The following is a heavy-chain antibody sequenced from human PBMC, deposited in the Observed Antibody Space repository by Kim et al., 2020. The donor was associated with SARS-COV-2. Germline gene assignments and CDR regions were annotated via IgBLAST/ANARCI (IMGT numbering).Heavy chain of an antibody. J-gene: IGHJ6*02. D-gene: IGHD1-26*01. Sequence: SSYIYYADSVKGRFTIPRDNAKNSLYLQMNSLRAEDTAVYYCARGELGDVWGQGTTVTVSS. CDR2: SSYI. CDR3: ARGELGDV. V-gene: IGHV3-21*01.